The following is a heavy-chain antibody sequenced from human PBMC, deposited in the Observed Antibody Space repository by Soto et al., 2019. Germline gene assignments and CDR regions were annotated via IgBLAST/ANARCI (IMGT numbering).Heavy chain of an antibody. V-gene: IGHV3-48*02. J-gene: IGHJ6*03. Sequence: GGSLRLSCAASGFTFSSYSMNWVRQAPGKGLEWVSYISSSSSTIYYADSVKGRFTISRDNAKNSLYPQMNSLRDEDTAVYYCARDWYCGGDCYSHYYYYMDVWGKGTTVTVSS. CDR2: ISSSSSTI. CDR1: GFTFSSYS. D-gene: IGHD2-21*02. CDR3: ARDWYCGGDCYSHYYYYMDV.